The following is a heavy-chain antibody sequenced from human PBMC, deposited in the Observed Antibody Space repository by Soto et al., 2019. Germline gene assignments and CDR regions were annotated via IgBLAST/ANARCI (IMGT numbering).Heavy chain of an antibody. J-gene: IGHJ5*02. CDR3: ARGYDFWSGHNWFDP. CDR1: GGSVSSGSYY. V-gene: IGHV4-61*01. Sequence: SETLSLTCTVSGGSVSSGSYYWSWIRQPPGKGLEWIGYIYYSGSTNYNPSLKSRVTISVDTSKNQFSLKLSSVTAADTAVYYCARGYDFWSGHNWFDPWGQGTLVTVSS. D-gene: IGHD3-3*01. CDR2: IYYSGST.